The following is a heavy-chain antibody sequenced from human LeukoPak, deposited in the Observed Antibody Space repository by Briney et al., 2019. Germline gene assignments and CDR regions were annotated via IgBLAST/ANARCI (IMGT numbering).Heavy chain of an antibody. CDR1: GITLSNYG. D-gene: IGHD3-10*01. J-gene: IGHJ4*02. Sequence: GGSLRLSCAVSGITLSNYGMSWVRQAPGEGLEWVAGISGSGGSTHYADSVKGRFTISRDNPKNTLYLQLNSLRAEDTAVYFCAKRGVVIRVILVGFHKEAYYFDSWGQGALVTVSS. CDR2: ISGSGGST. V-gene: IGHV3-23*01. CDR3: AKRGVVIRVILVGFHKEAYYFDS.